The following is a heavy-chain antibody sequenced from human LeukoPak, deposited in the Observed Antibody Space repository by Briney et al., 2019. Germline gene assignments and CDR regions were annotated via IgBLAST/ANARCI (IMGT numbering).Heavy chain of an antibody. CDR1: GGSFSGYY. CDR3: ARAHYGDYDYFDY. CDR2: INHSGST. V-gene: IGHV4-34*01. D-gene: IGHD4-17*01. J-gene: IGHJ4*02. Sequence: SETLSLTCAVYGGSFSGYYWSWIRQPPGKGLEWIGEINHSGSTNCNPSLKSRVTISVDTSKNQFSLKLSSVTAADTAVYYCARAHYGDYDYFDYWGQGTLVTVSS.